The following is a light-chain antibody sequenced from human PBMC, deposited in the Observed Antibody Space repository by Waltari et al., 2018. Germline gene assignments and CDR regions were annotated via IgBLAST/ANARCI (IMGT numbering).Light chain of an antibody. CDR1: LSVSRS. CDR2: GAS. Sequence: EIVLTQSPGTLSLSPGERATLSCRASLSVSRSLAWYQQKPGQAPRLLIYGASSRATGVPDRFSGSGSGTDFSLTISRLEPEDFAVYYCQHYVRLPVSFGQGTKVEIK. J-gene: IGKJ1*01. V-gene: IGKV3-20*01. CDR3: QHYVRLPVS.